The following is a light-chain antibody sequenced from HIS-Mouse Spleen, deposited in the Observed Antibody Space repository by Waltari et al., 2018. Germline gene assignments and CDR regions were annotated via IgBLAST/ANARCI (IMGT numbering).Light chain of an antibody. J-gene: IGKJ2*01. CDR2: KVS. Sequence: DVVMTQSPLSLPVTLGQPASISCRSSQSLVHSDGNTYLNWFQQRPGQSPRRLIYKVSTRDSGVPDRLSGSGSGTDFTLKISRVEAEDVGVYYCMQGTHWPPYTFGQGTKLEIK. CDR1: QSLVHSDGNTY. V-gene: IGKV2-30*02. CDR3: MQGTHWPPYT.